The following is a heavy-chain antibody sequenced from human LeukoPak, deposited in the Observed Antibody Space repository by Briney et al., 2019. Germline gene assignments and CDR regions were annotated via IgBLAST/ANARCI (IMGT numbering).Heavy chain of an antibody. J-gene: IGHJ4*02. Sequence: ASLKVSCKASGYTFTSYGISWVRQAPGQGLEWMGWIRAYNGNTNYAQKLQGRVTMTTDTSTSTAYMELRSLRSDDTAVYYCAREKTYYYDSSGYYGGAGFDYWGQGTLVTVSS. D-gene: IGHD3-22*01. V-gene: IGHV1-18*01. CDR1: GYTFTSYG. CDR3: AREKTYYYDSSGYYGGAGFDY. CDR2: IRAYNGNT.